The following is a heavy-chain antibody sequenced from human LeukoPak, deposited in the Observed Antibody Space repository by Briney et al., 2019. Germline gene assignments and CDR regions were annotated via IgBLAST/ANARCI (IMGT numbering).Heavy chain of an antibody. CDR3: ARVPSQLTTVTAYHYYYYMDV. D-gene: IGHD4-17*01. CDR2: IIPIFGTA. Sequence: GASVKVSCKASGYTFTSYDINWVRQATGQGLEWMGGIIPIFGTANYAQKFQGRVTITADKSTSTAYMELSSLRSEDTAVYYCARVPSQLTTVTAYHYYYYMDVWGKGTTVTVSS. CDR1: GYTFTSYD. V-gene: IGHV1-69*06. J-gene: IGHJ6*03.